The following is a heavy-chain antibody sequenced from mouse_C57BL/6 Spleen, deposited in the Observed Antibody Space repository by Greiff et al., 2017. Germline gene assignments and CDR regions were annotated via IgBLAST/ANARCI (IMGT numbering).Heavy chain of an antibody. CDR2: INPGCGGT. CDR3: ARSGGPYAMDY. J-gene: IGHJ4*01. Sequence: VQLQQSGAELVRPGTSVKVSCKASGYAFTNYLIEWVKQRPGQGLEWIGVINPGCGGTNYNEKFKGKATLTADKSSSTAYMQLSSLTSEDSAVYFCARSGGPYAMDYWGQGTSVTVSS. CDR1: GYAFTNYL. V-gene: IGHV1-54*01. D-gene: IGHD3-1*01.